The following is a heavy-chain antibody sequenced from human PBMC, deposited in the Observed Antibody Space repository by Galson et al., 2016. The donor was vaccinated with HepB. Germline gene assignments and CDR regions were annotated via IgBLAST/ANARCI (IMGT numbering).Heavy chain of an antibody. V-gene: IGHV4-4*02. CDR2: IYQSGTT. D-gene: IGHD3-16*01. CDR1: GGSINSNNW. Sequence: SETLSLTCAVSGGSINSNNWWNWVRQPPGKGLEWIGEIYQSGTTHYNSSLKSRVTISIDNSKNQFSLRMTSVTAADTAVYYCSGGEPARGFDPWGQGSLVTVSS. J-gene: IGHJ5*02. CDR3: SGGEPARGFDP.